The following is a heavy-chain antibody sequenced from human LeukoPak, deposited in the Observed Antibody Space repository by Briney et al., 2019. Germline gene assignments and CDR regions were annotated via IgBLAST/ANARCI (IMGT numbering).Heavy chain of an antibody. CDR2: IKQDGSEK. Sequence: GGALRLSCAASGFTFSSYWMSWVRQAPGKGLEWVANIKQDGSEKYYVDSVKGRFTIFRDNAKNSLYLQMNSLRAEDTAVYYCARVPVGATLYFDYWGQGTLVTVSS. J-gene: IGHJ4*02. CDR1: GFTFSSYW. D-gene: IGHD1-26*01. V-gene: IGHV3-7*01. CDR3: ARVPVGATLYFDY.